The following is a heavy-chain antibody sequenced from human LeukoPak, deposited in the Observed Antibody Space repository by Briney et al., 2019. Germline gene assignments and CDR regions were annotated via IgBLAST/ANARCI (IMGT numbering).Heavy chain of an antibody. J-gene: IGHJ4*02. V-gene: IGHV1-69*13. D-gene: IGHD6-6*01. CDR2: IIPIFGTA. Sequence: ASVKFSCKASGGTFSSYAISWWRRAPGQGLKGMGGIIPIFGTANYAQKFQGRVTITADESTSTAYMELSSLRSEDTAVYYCARDSISSSHEHYWGQGTLVTVSS. CDR1: GGTFSSYA. CDR3: ARDSISSSHEHY.